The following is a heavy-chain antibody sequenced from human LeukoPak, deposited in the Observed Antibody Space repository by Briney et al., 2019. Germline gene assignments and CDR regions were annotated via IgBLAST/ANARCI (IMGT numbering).Heavy chain of an antibody. CDR2: IYPGDSDT. Sequence: PGESLKISCKGSGYSFTSYWIGWVRQTPGKGLEWMGIIYPGDSDTRYSPSFQGQVTISADKSISTAYLQWSSLKASDTAMYYCARVPIAAAGGFDYWGQGTLVTVSS. V-gene: IGHV5-51*01. CDR1: GYSFTSYW. J-gene: IGHJ4*02. CDR3: ARVPIAAAGGFDY. D-gene: IGHD6-13*01.